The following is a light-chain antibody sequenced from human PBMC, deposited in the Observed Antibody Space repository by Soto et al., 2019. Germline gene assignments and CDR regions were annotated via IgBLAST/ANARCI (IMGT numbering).Light chain of an antibody. Sequence: DIQLTQSPSFLSASVGDRVTITCRASQGISSYLGWYQQEPGKAPKLLISSASTLESGVPSRFSGRGSGTEFSLTISSLQPEDSATYYCQQLDSYPLTFGGGTKVEIK. CDR1: QGISSY. V-gene: IGKV1-9*01. J-gene: IGKJ4*01. CDR2: SAS. CDR3: QQLDSYPLT.